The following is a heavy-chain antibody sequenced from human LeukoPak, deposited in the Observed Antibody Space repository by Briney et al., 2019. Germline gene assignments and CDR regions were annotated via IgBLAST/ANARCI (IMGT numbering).Heavy chain of an antibody. CDR1: GGSISSSNW. CDR2: IYHSGST. V-gene: IGHV4-4*02. Sequence: SETLSLTCAVSGGSISSSNWWSWVRQPPGKGLEWIGEIYHSGSTNYNPSLKSRVTISVDKSKNQFSLKLSSVTAADTAVYYCARDAPRYGDINWFDPWGQGTLVTVSS. D-gene: IGHD4-17*01. CDR3: ARDAPRYGDINWFDP. J-gene: IGHJ5*02.